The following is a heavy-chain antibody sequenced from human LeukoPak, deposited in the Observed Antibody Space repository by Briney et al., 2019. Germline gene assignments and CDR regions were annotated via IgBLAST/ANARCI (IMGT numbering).Heavy chain of an antibody. CDR2: ISYDGSNK. CDR1: GFTFSSYA. CDR3: ARESYDAFDI. J-gene: IGHJ3*02. D-gene: IGHD1-26*01. V-gene: IGHV3-30*14. Sequence: PGRSLRLSCAASGFTFSSYAMHWVRQAPDKGLEWVAVISYDGSNKYYADSVKGRFTISRENAKNSLYLQMNSLRAGDTAVYYCARESYDAFDIWGQGTMVTVSS.